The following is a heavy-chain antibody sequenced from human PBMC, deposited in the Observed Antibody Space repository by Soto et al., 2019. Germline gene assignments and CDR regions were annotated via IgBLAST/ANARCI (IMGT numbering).Heavy chain of an antibody. CDR3: ARGRPYGSGIPTSDFDY. D-gene: IGHD3-10*01. CDR2: INHSGST. Sequence: PSETLSLTCAVYGGSFSGYYWSWIRQPPGKGLEWIGEINHSGSTNYNPSLKSRVTISVDTSKNQFSLKLSSVTAADTAAYYCARGRPYGSGIPTSDFDYWGQGTLVTVSS. J-gene: IGHJ4*02. CDR1: GGSFSGYY. V-gene: IGHV4-34*01.